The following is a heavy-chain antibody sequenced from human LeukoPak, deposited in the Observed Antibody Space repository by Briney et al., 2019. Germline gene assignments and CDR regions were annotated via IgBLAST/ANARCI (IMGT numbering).Heavy chain of an antibody. J-gene: IGHJ4*02. Sequence: SETLSLTCTVSGGSVTTSYWSWIRQSAGEGLEWIGRVYISGDTKYNPSLKSRGIISLAASKNKFSLSLRSVTAADTAVYYCARLIAEVGGGTNYFDTWGQGTLVTVSS. CDR1: GGSVTTSY. CDR2: VYISGDT. CDR3: ARLIAEVGGGTNYFDT. D-gene: IGHD2-21*01. V-gene: IGHV4-4*07.